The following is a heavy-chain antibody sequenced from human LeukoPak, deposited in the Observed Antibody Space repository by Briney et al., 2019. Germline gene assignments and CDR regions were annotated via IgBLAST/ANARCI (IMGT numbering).Heavy chain of an antibody. CDR2: IYYSGST. CDR3: ARDYRLTQIQY. D-gene: IGHD1-26*01. Sequence: SETLSLTCTVSGGSISSSSYYWGWIRQPPGKGLEWIGSIYYSGSTYYNPSLRSRVTISVDTSKNQFSLKLSSVTAADTAVYYCARDYRLTQIQYWGQGTLVTVSS. V-gene: IGHV4-39*07. J-gene: IGHJ1*01. CDR1: GGSISSSSYY.